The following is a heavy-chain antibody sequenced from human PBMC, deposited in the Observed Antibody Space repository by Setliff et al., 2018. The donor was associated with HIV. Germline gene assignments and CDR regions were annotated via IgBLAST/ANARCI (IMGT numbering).Heavy chain of an antibody. Sequence: PSETLSLTCTVSGGYISSHYWSWIRQPPGKRLEWIGYVYHSGSTNYNPSLKSRVTISVDTSKKQVSLKLSSVTAADTAVYYCARVSTILGGAFDIWGQGTMVTV. V-gene: IGHV4-59*11. J-gene: IGHJ3*02. D-gene: IGHD5-12*01. CDR1: GGYISSHY. CDR2: VYHSGST. CDR3: ARVSTILGGAFDI.